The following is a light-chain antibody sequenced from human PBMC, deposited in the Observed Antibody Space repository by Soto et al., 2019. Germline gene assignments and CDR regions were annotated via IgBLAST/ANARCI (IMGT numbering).Light chain of an antibody. CDR3: QQRSNWPIT. CDR2: DAS. J-gene: IGKJ5*01. V-gene: IGKV3-11*01. CDR1: QSVSSY. Sequence: EIVMTTYPATLLFSSGGKATPSPRASQSVSSYLAWYQQKPGQAPRLLIYDASNRATGIPARFSGSGSGTDFTLTISSLEPEDFAVYYCQQRSNWPITFGQGTRLEI.